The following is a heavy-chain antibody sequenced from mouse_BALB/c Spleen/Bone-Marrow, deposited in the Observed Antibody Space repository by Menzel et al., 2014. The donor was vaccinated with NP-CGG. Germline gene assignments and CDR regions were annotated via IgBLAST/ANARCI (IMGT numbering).Heavy chain of an antibody. J-gene: IGHJ2*01. D-gene: IGHD2-14*01. CDR1: GYTFTSHV. CDR2: INPYNDGT. V-gene: IGHV1-14*01. Sequence: LVESGPELVKPGASVKMSCKASGYTFTSHVMHWVKQKPGQGLEWIGYINPYNDGTKYNEKFKGMATLTSDRSSSTAYMELSSLTSEDSAVYYCAKGGNYRYDFGYWGQGTTLTVSS. CDR3: AKGGNYRYDFGY.